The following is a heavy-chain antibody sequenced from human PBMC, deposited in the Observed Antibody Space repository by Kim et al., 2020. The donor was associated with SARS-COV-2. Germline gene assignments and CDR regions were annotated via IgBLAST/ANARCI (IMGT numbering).Heavy chain of an antibody. CDR3: ARAAGLVLGFGNWFDP. V-gene: IGHV1-18*01. J-gene: IGHJ5*02. Sequence: RLQGRVTMTTDTSTSTAYMELRSLRSDDTAVYYCARAAGLVLGFGNWFDPWGQGTLVTVSS. D-gene: IGHD6-19*01.